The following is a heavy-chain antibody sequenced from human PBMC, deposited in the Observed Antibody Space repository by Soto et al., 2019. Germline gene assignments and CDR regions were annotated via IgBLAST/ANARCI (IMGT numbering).Heavy chain of an antibody. J-gene: IGHJ4*02. CDR3: AKDRYLDHDSRGYLFDN. Sequence: VQLLESGGDLIQPGGSLRPSCAASGFTFNIYAMTWVRQAPGKGLEWVSAISRYGDFTYYADSVEGRFTISRDNSKNTLYLQMNSLRAEDTAVYYCAKDRYLDHDSRGYLFDNWGQGTLVTVSS. CDR2: ISRYGDFT. D-gene: IGHD3-22*01. CDR1: GFTFNIYA. V-gene: IGHV3-23*01.